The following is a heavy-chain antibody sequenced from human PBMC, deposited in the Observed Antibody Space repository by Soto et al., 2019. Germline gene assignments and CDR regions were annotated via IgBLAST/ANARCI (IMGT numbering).Heavy chain of an antibody. CDR3: AKDSGSYGFLDLNY. J-gene: IGHJ4*02. V-gene: IGHV3-30*18. D-gene: IGHD5-18*01. Sequence: QVQLVESGGGVVQPGRSLRLSCAASGFTFSSYGMHWVRQAPGKGLEWVAVISYDGSNKYYADSVKGRFTISRDNSKNTLYLQMNSLRAEDTAVYYCAKDSGSYGFLDLNYWGQGTLVTVSS. CDR2: ISYDGSNK. CDR1: GFTFSSYG.